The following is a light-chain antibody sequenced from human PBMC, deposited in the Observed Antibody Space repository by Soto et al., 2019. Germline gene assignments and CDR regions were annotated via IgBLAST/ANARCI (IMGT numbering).Light chain of an antibody. J-gene: IGLJ1*01. CDR3: AAWDDNLNAYV. Sequence: QSALTQPRSVSGSPGQSVTISCTGSSSDVGEYNYVSWYQHHPGNAPKLMIYDVSKRPSGVPDRFSGSKSGNTASLTISGLQAEDEADYYCAAWDDNLNAYVFGSGTKLTVL. V-gene: IGLV2-11*01. CDR1: SSDVGEYNY. CDR2: DVS.